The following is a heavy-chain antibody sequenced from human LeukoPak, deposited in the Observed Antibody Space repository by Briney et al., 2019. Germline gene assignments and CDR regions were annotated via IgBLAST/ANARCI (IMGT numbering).Heavy chain of an antibody. J-gene: IGHJ4*02. Sequence: ASVKVSCKASGDTFNTYAFSWVRQAPGQGLEWMGRIIPTFGLVDYAQKFQGRVTMTEDTSTDTAYMELSSLRSEDTAVYYCATDYSPFGVVIMYWGQGTLVTVSS. V-gene: IGHV1-69*04. CDR3: ATDYSPFGVVIMY. D-gene: IGHD3-3*01. CDR1: GDTFNTYA. CDR2: IIPTFGLV.